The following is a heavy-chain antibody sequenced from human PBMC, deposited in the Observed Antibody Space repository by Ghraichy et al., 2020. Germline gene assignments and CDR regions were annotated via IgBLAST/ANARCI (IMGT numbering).Heavy chain of an antibody. V-gene: IGHV4-59*01. CDR2: IYYSGST. Sequence: SETLSLTCTVSGDSLRSYYWSWIRQSPGKGLEWIGYIYYSGSTNYNPSLKSRVTISVDTSKNQFSLKLTSVTVADAAVYYCARDGLKSSGVVAADVFDLWGQGTMVTVSS. D-gene: IGHD2-15*01. CDR1: GDSLRSYY. J-gene: IGHJ3*01. CDR3: ARDGLKSSGVVAADVFDL.